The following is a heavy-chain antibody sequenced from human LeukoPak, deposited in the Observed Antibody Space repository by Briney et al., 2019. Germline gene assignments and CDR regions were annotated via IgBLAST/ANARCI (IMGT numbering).Heavy chain of an antibody. CDR2: MNPNSGNT. V-gene: IGHV1-8*01. Sequence: ASVKVPCKASGYTFTSYDINWVRQATGQGLEWMGWMNPNSGNTGYAQKFQGRVTMTRNTSISTAYMELSSLRSEDTAVYYCARARRADGYYFDYWGQGTLVTVSS. CDR3: ARARRADGYYFDY. J-gene: IGHJ4*02. CDR1: GYTFTSYD.